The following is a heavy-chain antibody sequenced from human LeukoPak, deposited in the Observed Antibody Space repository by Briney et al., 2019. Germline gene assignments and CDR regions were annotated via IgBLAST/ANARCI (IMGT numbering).Heavy chain of an antibody. CDR1: GGSFSGYY. CDR3: ARVRYCSGGSCS. D-gene: IGHD2-15*01. V-gene: IGHV4-34*01. Sequence: KASETLSLTCAVYGGSFSGYYWSWIRQPPGKGLEWIGEINHSGSTNYNPSLKSRVTISVDTSKNQFSLKLSSVTVADTAVYYCARVRYCSGGSCSWGQGTLVTVSS. J-gene: IGHJ5*02. CDR2: INHSGST.